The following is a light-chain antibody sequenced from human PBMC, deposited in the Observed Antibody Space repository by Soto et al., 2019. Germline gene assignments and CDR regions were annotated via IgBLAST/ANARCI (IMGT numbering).Light chain of an antibody. Sequence: DIVMTQSPDSLAVSLGERATINCKSSQSVLYSSNNKNYLAWYQQKPGQPPKLLIYWASTRESGVPDRFSGSGSGTAFTLTISSLQAEDVAVYYCQQYYSTPRTFGQGTKLDIK. V-gene: IGKV4-1*01. J-gene: IGKJ2*01. CDR2: WAS. CDR1: QSVLYSSNNKNY. CDR3: QQYYSTPRT.